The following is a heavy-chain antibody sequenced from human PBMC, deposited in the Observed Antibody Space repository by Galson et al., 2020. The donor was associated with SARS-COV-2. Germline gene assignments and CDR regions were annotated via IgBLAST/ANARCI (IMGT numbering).Heavy chain of an antibody. V-gene: IGHV4-59*01. CDR1: GGSISSYY. CDR2: IYYSGST. Sequence: SETLSLTCTVSGGSISSYYWSWIRQPPGKGLEWIGHIYYSGSTNYNPSLKSRVTISVDTSKNQFSLKLSSVTAADTAVYYCARGGSSGDADFDYWGQGTLVTVSS. J-gene: IGHJ4*02. CDR3: ARGGSSGDADFDY. D-gene: IGHD6-19*01.